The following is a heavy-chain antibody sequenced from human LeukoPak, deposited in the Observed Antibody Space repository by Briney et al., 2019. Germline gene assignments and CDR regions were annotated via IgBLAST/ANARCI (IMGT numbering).Heavy chain of an antibody. CDR2: ISGIGRDT. D-gene: IGHD7-27*01. J-gene: IGHJ4*02. CDR3: ARNVNGGNWYYFDY. CDR1: GFTFSRNA. V-gene: IGHV3-23*01. Sequence: PGGSLRLSCAASGFTFSRNAMAWVRQAPGKGLEWVSAISGIGRDTYYPDSVKGRFTISRDNSKNTLYLQMTSLRAEDTAIYYCARNVNGGNWYYFDYWGQGTLVTVSS.